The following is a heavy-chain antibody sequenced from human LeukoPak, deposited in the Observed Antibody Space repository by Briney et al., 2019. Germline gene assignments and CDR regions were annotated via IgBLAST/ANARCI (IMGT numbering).Heavy chain of an antibody. CDR3: AKDLAAVAGIDY. J-gene: IGHJ4*02. CDR2: TSYDGSNE. Sequence: GRSLRLSCAASGFTFSSYAMHRVRQAPGKGLEWVAVTSYDGSNEYYADSVKGRFTISRDNSKNTLYLQMNSLRGEDTAVYYCAKDLAAVAGIDYWGQGTLVTVSS. CDR1: GFTFSSYA. D-gene: IGHD6-19*01. V-gene: IGHV3-30*04.